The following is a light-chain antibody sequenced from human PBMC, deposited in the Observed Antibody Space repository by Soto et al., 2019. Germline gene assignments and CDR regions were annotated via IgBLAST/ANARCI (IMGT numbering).Light chain of an antibody. J-gene: IGLJ1*01. V-gene: IGLV1-40*01. CDR2: VNN. CDR1: SSNVGAGSD. CDR3: QSYDDTLSGSWV. Sequence: QSVLTQPPSVSGAPGQRVTISCSGSSSNVGAGSDVYWYQQLPGRAPRLLISVNNKRPSGVPDRFSGSKSGTSASLAITGLRPEDEADYYCQSYDDTLSGSWVFGTGTKVTVL.